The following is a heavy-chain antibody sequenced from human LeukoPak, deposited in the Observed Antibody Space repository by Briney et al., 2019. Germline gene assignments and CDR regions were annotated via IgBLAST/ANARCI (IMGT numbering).Heavy chain of an antibody. V-gene: IGHV4-34*01. Sequence: SETLSLTCAVYGGSFSGYYWSWIRQPPGKGLEWIGEINHSGSTNYNPSLKSRVTISVDTSKKQFSLKLSSVTAADTAVYYCARGPRLYYGMDVWGQGTTVTVSS. CDR3: ARGPRLYYGMDV. CDR2: INHSGST. CDR1: GGSFSGYY. D-gene: IGHD6-19*01. J-gene: IGHJ6*02.